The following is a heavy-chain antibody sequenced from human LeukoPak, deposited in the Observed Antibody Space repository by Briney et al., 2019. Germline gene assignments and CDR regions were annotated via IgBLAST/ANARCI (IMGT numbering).Heavy chain of an antibody. CDR1: GYIFTGYY. CDR2: INPDNGDT. CDR3: ARGLMGSGSSRYYYMDV. Sequence: EASVKVSCKASGYIFTGYYMHWVRQAPGQGLEWMGWINPDNGDTSYAQMLQARVTMTRDTSISTAYMELSRLRSDDTAVYYCARGLMGSGSSRYYYMDVWGKGTTVTVSS. J-gene: IGHJ6*03. V-gene: IGHV1-2*02. D-gene: IGHD1-26*01.